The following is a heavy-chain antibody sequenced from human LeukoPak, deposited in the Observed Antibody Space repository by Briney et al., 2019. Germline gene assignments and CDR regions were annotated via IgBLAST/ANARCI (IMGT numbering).Heavy chain of an antibody. V-gene: IGHV3-7*04. CDR2: IKQDGSEK. CDR3: GRDQDYVSYPPDH. Sequence: PGGSLRLSCAASGFTFSSYWMSWLRQAPGKGLEWVANIKQDGSEKYYVESVRGRFTISRDNSKNSLYLEMNSLRAEDTAFYYCGRDQDYVSYPPDHWGQGTLVTVSS. D-gene: IGHD4-17*01. J-gene: IGHJ5*02. CDR1: GFTFSSYW.